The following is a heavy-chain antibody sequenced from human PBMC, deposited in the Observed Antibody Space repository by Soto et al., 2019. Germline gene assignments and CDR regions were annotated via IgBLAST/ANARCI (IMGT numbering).Heavy chain of an antibody. Sequence: SETLSLTCAVYGGSFSGYYWSWIRQPPGKGLEWIGEINHSGSTNYNPSLKSRVTISVDTSKNQFSLKLSSVTAADTAVYYCARGRLWVDIVVVVAAKGAFDIWGQGTMVTVSS. CDR1: GGSFSGYY. CDR2: INHSGST. J-gene: IGHJ3*02. CDR3: ARGRLWVDIVVVVAAKGAFDI. D-gene: IGHD2-15*01. V-gene: IGHV4-34*01.